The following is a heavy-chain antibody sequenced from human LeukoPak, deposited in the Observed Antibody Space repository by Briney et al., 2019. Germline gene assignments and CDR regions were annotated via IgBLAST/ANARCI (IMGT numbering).Heavy chain of an antibody. J-gene: IGHJ6*03. V-gene: IGHV1-2*02. CDR1: GYTFTGYY. D-gene: IGHD1-1*01. CDR2: INPNSGGT. CDR3: ARATTGTTSRYMDV. Sequence: ASVKVSCKASGYTFTGYYMHWVRQAHGQGLEWMGWINPNSGGTNYAQKFQGRVTMTRDTSISTAYMELSRLRSDDTAVYYCARATTGTTSRYMDVWGKGTTVTVSS.